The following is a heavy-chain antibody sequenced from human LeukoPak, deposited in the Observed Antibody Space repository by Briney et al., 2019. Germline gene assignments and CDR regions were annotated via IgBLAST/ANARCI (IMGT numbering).Heavy chain of an antibody. J-gene: IGHJ4*02. CDR1: GGSISSYY. Sequence: PSETLSLTCTVSGGSISSYYWGWIRQPPGKGLEWIGSIYYSGSTYYNPSLKSRVTISVDTSKNQFSLKLSSVTAADTAVYYCAYSRGLWFGIDYWGQGTLVTVSS. CDR2: IYYSGST. V-gene: IGHV4-39*01. CDR3: AYSRGLWFGIDY. D-gene: IGHD3-10*01.